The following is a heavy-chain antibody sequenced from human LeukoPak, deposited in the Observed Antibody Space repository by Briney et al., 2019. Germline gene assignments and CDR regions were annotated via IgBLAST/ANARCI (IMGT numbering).Heavy chain of an antibody. Sequence: TGGSLRLSCEASGFTFTRYTMHWVRQAPGKGLEWVAVISKDGSNKYYADSVKGRFTISRDNAKNSLYLQMNSLRAEDTALYYCAKGNCSSTSCYVYYYYGMDVWGKGTTVTVSS. CDR2: ISKDGSNK. CDR3: AKGNCSSTSCYVYYYYGMDV. J-gene: IGHJ6*04. V-gene: IGHV3-30-3*01. D-gene: IGHD2-2*01. CDR1: GFTFTRYT.